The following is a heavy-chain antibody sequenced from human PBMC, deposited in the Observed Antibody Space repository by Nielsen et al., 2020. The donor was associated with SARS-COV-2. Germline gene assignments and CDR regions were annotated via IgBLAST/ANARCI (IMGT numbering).Heavy chain of an antibody. CDR1: GFTFNSVG. Sequence: GESLKISCAASGFTFNSVGMHWVRQAPGKGLEWVAAIWFDGSKTEYADSVKGRFTISRDNSKNTLYLQMNSLRAEDTAVYYCAKTYSGSYHGHFDYWGQGTLVTVSS. J-gene: IGHJ4*02. D-gene: IGHD1-26*01. V-gene: IGHV3-30*02. CDR2: IWFDGSKT. CDR3: AKTYSGSYHGHFDY.